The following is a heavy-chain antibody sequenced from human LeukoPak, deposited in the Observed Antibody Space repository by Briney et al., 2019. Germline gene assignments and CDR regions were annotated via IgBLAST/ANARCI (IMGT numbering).Heavy chain of an antibody. CDR1: GASVSGSNYY. D-gene: IGHD3-3*01. J-gene: IGHJ6*03. Sequence: SETLSLTCAVSGASVSGSNYYWGWIRQPPGKGLEWIGNIYSSGSTYYNASLQSRVTISIDTSKNQFSLRLNSVTAADTAVYYCAREGRVTIFGVVGSYYYYYMDVWGKGTTVTVSS. CDR3: AREGRVTIFGVVGSYYYYYMDV. CDR2: IYSSGST. V-gene: IGHV4-39*07.